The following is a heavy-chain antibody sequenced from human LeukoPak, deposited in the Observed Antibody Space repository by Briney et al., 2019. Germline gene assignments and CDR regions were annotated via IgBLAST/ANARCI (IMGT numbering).Heavy chain of an antibody. CDR1: GFTFSSYG. Sequence: PGRSLRLSCAASGFTFSSYGMHRVRQAPGKGLEWVAVIWYDGSNKYYADSVKGRFTISRDNSKNTLYLQMNSLRAEDTAVYYCARTIYSYGYFDYWGQGTLVTVSS. J-gene: IGHJ4*02. CDR2: IWYDGSNK. V-gene: IGHV3-33*01. CDR3: ARTIYSYGYFDY. D-gene: IGHD5-18*01.